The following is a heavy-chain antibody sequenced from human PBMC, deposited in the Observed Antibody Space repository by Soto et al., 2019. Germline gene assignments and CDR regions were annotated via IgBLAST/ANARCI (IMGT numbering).Heavy chain of an antibody. D-gene: IGHD3-16*01. CDR1: GFTFSSYA. V-gene: IGHV3-23*01. CDR3: AKGKVSMGELFYYYYGMDV. Sequence: GGSLRLSCAASGFTFSSYAMSWVRQAPGKGLEWVSAISGSGGSTYYADSVKGRFTISRDNSKNTLYLQMNSLRAEDTAVYYCAKGKVSMGELFYYYYGMDVWGQGTTVTVSS. CDR2: ISGSGGST. J-gene: IGHJ6*02.